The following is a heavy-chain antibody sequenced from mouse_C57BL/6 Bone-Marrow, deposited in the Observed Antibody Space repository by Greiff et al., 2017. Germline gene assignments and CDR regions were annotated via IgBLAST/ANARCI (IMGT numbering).Heavy chain of an antibody. J-gene: IGHJ4*01. Sequence: QVHVKQPGAELVRPGSSVKLSCKASGYTFTSYWMHWVKQRPIQGLEWIGNIDPSDSETHYNQKFKDKATLTVDKSSSTAYMQLSSLTSEDSAVYYCARNWGGGLDYWGQGTTVTVSS. CDR3: ARNWGGGLDY. V-gene: IGHV1-52*01. CDR1: GYTFTSYW. D-gene: IGHD4-1*01. CDR2: IDPSDSET.